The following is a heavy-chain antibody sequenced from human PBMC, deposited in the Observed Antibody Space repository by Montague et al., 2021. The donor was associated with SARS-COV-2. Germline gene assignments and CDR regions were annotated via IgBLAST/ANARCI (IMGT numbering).Heavy chain of an antibody. CDR2: TDWDGDK. J-gene: IGHJ6*02. CDR3: ARGPSDTYYYDGMDV. Sequence: PALVNPTQTLTLTCTFSGFSLSTSGMCMTWIRQPPGKALEWLARTDWDGDKYYNTSLKSRLTISKDTSKNLVVLTMTNMDPVDTATYYCARGPSDTYYYDGMDVWGRGTTVTVSS. CDR1: GFSLSTSGMC. V-gene: IGHV2-70*11.